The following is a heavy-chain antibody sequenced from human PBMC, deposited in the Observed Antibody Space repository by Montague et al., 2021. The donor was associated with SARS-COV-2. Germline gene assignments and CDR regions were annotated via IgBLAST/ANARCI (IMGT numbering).Heavy chain of an antibody. CDR1: GFTFSSYA. V-gene: IGHV3-30-3*01. CDR2: ISYDGINK. D-gene: IGHD4-11*01. Sequence: SLRLSCAASGFTFSSYAMHWVRQAPGKGLEWAAVISYDGINKYYADSVKGRFTISRDNSKNTLYLQMNSLRGEDTAVYYCATDPDDYSYYGAFDYWGQGTLVTVSS. CDR3: ATDPDDYSYYGAFDY. J-gene: IGHJ4*02.